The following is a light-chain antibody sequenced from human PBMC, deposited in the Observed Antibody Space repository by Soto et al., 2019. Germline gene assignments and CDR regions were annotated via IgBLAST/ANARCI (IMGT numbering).Light chain of an antibody. CDR1: QSVSGSY. V-gene: IGKV3-11*01. CDR3: QQRSNWPPIT. J-gene: IGKJ1*01. CDR2: DAS. Sequence: EIVRTQCTGTRSWSPGENAAHSCRASQSVSGSYLVWYQHKPGQAPRLLIYDASKRATGIPARFSGSGSGTDFTLTISSLEPEDCAVYYCQQRSNWPPITFGQGTKVDI.